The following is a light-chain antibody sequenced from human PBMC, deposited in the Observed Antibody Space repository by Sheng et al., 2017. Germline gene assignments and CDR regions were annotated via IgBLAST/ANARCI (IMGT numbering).Light chain of an antibody. CDR2: KTS. Sequence: DIQMTQSPSSVSASVGDRVTITCRASRSISTLLAWYQQKPGKAPKILIYKTSSLESGVPSRFSGSGSGTDFTLTISSLQPEDFATYYCLQDYNYPRTFGQGTKVEIK. CDR1: RSISTL. CDR3: LQDYNYPRT. V-gene: IGKV1-5*03. J-gene: IGKJ1*01.